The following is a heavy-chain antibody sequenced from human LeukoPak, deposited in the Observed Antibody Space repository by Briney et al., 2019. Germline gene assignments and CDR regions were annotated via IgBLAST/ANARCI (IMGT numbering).Heavy chain of an antibody. J-gene: IGHJ4*02. CDR2: INQDGSEN. CDR3: AKAPGYYDSSGYYFDY. Sequence: GGSLRLSCAASGFTFSSYWMSWVRQSPGKGLEWVANINQDGSENHYVDSVKGRFTISRDNSKNTLYLQMNSLRAEDTAVYYCAKAPGYYDSSGYYFDYWGQGTLVTVSS. CDR1: GFTFSSYW. D-gene: IGHD3-22*01. V-gene: IGHV3-7*03.